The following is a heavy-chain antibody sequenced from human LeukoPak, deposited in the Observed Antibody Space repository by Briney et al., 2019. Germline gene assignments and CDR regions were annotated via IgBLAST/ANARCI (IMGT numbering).Heavy chain of an antibody. V-gene: IGHV4-34*01. D-gene: IGHD3-10*01. J-gene: IGHJ5*02. CDR3: AEHLSLNYASGTGWT. Sequence: SETLSLTCAVYGGSFSGYYWSWIRQPPGKGLEWIGEINHSVSTNYNPSLKSRVTISVDTSKNQFSLKLSSVTAADTAVYYCAEHLSLNYASGTGWTWGQGTLVAVSS. CDR2: INHSVST. CDR1: GGSFSGYY.